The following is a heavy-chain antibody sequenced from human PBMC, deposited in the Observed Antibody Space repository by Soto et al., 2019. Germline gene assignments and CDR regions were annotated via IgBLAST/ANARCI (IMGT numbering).Heavy chain of an antibody. CDR2: LYPSGGA. V-gene: IGHV4-4*02. CDR3: AGCLHGYIGGRFAP. D-gene: IGHD3-16*01. CDR1: GLSISSHPW. J-gene: IGHJ5*02. Sequence: SETLSLTCSVSGLSISSHPWWTWVRQAPGKGLEWIGELYPSGGAAYNPSLQNRAAISVDYSQNHLSLTLTSVTAADTAVYHCAGCLHGYIGGRFAPWALGALDTASS.